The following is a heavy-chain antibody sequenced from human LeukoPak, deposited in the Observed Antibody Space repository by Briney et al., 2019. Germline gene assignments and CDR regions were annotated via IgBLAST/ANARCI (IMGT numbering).Heavy chain of an antibody. Sequence: SETLSLTCTVSGDSIRSYYWSWIRPPAGKGLEWIGLIYTSGSTNYNPSLKSRFTMSVDTSKNQFSLKLSSVTAADTAVYYCARVKGGAIDVWSQGTLVTVSS. J-gene: IGHJ4*02. CDR2: IYTSGST. CDR1: GDSIRSYY. D-gene: IGHD3-16*01. V-gene: IGHV4-4*07. CDR3: ARVKGGAIDV.